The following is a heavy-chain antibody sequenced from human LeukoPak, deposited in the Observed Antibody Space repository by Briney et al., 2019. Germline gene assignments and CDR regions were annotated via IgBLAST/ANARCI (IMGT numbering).Heavy chain of an antibody. CDR3: ARGANYYGSGSYYYEGYFDY. CDR1: GFTFSNAW. J-gene: IGHJ4*02. CDR2: ISYDGSNK. D-gene: IGHD3-10*01. V-gene: IGHV3-30-3*01. Sequence: PGGSLRLSCAASGFTFSNAWMSWVRQAPGKGLEWVALISYDGSNKFYADSVKGRFTISRDNSKDTLYLQMNSLRAGDTAVYYCARGANYYGSGSYYYEGYFDYWGQGTLVTVSS.